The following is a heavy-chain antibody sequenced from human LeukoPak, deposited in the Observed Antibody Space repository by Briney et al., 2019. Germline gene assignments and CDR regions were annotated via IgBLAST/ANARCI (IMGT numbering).Heavy chain of an antibody. D-gene: IGHD5-24*01. CDR2: INSDGSRT. V-gene: IGHV3-74*01. CDR3: ARSINPDN. CDR1: GFTFSRYW. Sequence: PGGSLRLSCAASGFTFSRYWMHWVRQAPGKGLVWVSRINSDGSRTTYADSVKGRFTISRDNAKNTLYMQVSSLRAEDTAVYYCARSINPDNWGQGTLVTVSS. J-gene: IGHJ4*02.